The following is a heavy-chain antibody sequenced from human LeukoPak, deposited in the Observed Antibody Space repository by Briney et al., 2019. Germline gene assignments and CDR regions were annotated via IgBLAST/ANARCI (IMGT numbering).Heavy chain of an antibody. CDR2: ISGSGGST. CDR1: GFFFSNYA. CDR3: AKSQVTVAATRFDY. D-gene: IGHD2-15*01. J-gene: IGHJ4*02. Sequence: GGSLRLSCAASGFFFSNYAMSWVRQAPGKGLEWVSGISGSGGSTYYADSVKGRFTISRDNSKNTLYLQMNSLRAEDTAVYYCAKSQVTVAATRFDYWGQGTLVTVSS. V-gene: IGHV3-23*01.